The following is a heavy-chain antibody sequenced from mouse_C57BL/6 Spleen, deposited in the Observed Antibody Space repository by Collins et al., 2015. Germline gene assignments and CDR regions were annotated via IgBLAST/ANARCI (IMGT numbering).Heavy chain of an antibody. CDR2: ISNGGGST. V-gene: IGHV5-12*01. Sequence: EVKLVESGGGLVQPGGSLKLSCAASGFTFSDYYMYWVRQTPEKRLEWVAYISNGGGSTYYPDTVKGRFTISRDNAKNTLYLQMSRLKSEDTAMYYCARSFYYDYTWFAYWGQGTLVTVSA. J-gene: IGHJ3*01. D-gene: IGHD2-4*01. CDR1: GFTFSDYY. CDR3: ARSFYYDYTWFAY.